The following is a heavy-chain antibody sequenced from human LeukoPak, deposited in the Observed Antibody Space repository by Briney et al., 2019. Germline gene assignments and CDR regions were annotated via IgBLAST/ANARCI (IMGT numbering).Heavy chain of an antibody. CDR1: GFVLSDYG. J-gene: IGHJ6*02. D-gene: IGHD3/OR15-3a*01. Sequence: GGSLRLSCAASGFVLSDYGIHWVRQGIGKGLDWVSGIGSAGDKYYAGSERGRFTISRENAENFVYLQMNGLRAEDTAIYYCVRAKRETSSRPWTSGMDVWGQGTTVTVSS. CDR3: VRAKRETSSRPWTSGMDV. CDR2: IGSAGDK. V-gene: IGHV3-13*01.